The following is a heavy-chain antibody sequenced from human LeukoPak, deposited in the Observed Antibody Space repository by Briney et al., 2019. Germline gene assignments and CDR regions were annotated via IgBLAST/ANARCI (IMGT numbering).Heavy chain of an antibody. CDR3: ARRGNSPQRAFDI. Sequence: GESLKISCKGSGYSFSSYWIGWVRQMPGKGLEWMGIIYPVDSDTRYSPSFQGQVTISADKSISTAYLQWSSLKASDTAMYYCARRGNSPQRAFDIWGQGTKVTVSS. J-gene: IGHJ3*02. CDR1: GYSFSSYW. D-gene: IGHD1-1*01. CDR2: IYPVDSDT. V-gene: IGHV5-51*01.